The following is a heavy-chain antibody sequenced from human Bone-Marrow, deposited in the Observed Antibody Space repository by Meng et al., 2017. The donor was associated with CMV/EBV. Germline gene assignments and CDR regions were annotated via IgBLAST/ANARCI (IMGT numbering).Heavy chain of an antibody. D-gene: IGHD1-7*01. J-gene: IGHJ3*02. Sequence: KVSCKASGGTFSSYAISWVRQAPGQGLEWMGGIIPIFGTANYAQKFQGRVTITTDESTSTAYMELSSLRSEDTAVYYCARGKGKLELLDAFDIWGQGTMVTVSS. CDR2: IIPIFGTA. V-gene: IGHV1-69*05. CDR1: GGTFSSYA. CDR3: ARGKGKLELLDAFDI.